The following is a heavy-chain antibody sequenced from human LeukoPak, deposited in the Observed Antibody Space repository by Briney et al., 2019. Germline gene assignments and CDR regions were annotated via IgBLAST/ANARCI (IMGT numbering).Heavy chain of an antibody. V-gene: IGHV1-69*04. CDR3: ARDRGSYPYYYYYYGMDV. Sequence: GASVKVSCKASGGTFSSYASSWVRQAPGQGLEWMGRSIPILGIANYAQKFQGRVTITADKSTSTAYMELSSLRSEDTAVYYCARDRGSYPYYYYYYGMDVWGQGTTVTVSS. D-gene: IGHD1-26*01. CDR2: SIPILGIA. J-gene: IGHJ6*02. CDR1: GGTFSSYA.